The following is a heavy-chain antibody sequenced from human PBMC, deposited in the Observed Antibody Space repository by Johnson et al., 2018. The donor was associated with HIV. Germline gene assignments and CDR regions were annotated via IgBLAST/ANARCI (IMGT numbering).Heavy chain of an antibody. Sequence: QVQLVESGGGVVQPGRSLRLSCAASGFTLSNYGMHWVRQAPGKRLEWVAVIRYDGNSKYYADSVKGRYTISRDNAKNSLYLQMNSLRAEYTAVYYCARDAHRTDDAFDMWGQGTMATVSS. J-gene: IGHJ3*02. CDR2: IRYDGNSK. CDR1: GFTLSNYG. CDR3: ARDAHRTDDAFDM. V-gene: IGHV3-33*01. D-gene: IGHD1-14*01.